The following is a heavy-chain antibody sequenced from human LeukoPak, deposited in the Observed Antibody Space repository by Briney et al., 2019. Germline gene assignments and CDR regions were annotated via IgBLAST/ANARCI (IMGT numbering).Heavy chain of an antibody. Sequence: SETLSLTCAVSGGSISTNNWWTWVRQPPGKGLEWIGEIHHSGSTDYNPSLKSRVTISPDKSKNQFSLTLTSVTAADTAVYYCARRSSGWYREYFQHWGQGTLVTVSS. V-gene: IGHV4-4*02. CDR2: IHHSGST. D-gene: IGHD6-19*01. CDR3: ARRSSGWYREYFQH. J-gene: IGHJ1*01. CDR1: GGSISTNNW.